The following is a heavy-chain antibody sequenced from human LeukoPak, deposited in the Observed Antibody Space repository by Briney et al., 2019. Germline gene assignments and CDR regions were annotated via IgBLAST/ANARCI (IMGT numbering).Heavy chain of an antibody. J-gene: IGHJ3*02. V-gene: IGHV3-23*01. Sequence: GGSLRLSCAASGSTFSSYAMTWVRQAPGKGLEWVSVINNSGGSTYYADSVKGRFTISRDNSKNTLYLQMNSLRAEDTAVYYCARGKWFGEIGAFDIWGQGTMVTVSS. D-gene: IGHD3-10*01. CDR2: INNSGGST. CDR3: ARGKWFGEIGAFDI. CDR1: GSTFSSYA.